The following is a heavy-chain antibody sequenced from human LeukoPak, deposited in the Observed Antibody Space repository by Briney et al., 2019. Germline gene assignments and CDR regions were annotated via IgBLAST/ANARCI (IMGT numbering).Heavy chain of an antibody. Sequence: SETLSLTCAVSGGSFSGYYLSWIRQPPGKGLEWIGEMNESGGTTYNPSIKSRVTMPVDPSKNQLSLKLTSVTAADTAVYYCARGLRAARLASWGQGTLVTVSS. CDR1: GGSFSGYY. V-gene: IGHV4-34*01. CDR3: ARGLRAARLAS. D-gene: IGHD6-6*01. J-gene: IGHJ5*02. CDR2: MNESGGT.